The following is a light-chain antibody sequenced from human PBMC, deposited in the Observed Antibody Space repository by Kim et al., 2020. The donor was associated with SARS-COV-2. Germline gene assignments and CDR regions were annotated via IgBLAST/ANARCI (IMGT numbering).Light chain of an antibody. CDR2: GAS. Sequence: ERATQAWRARQGVRSSYMARCQRKPDQAHRVLIYGASSRADGVTDRFSGGGSGTELTITITRVEPEGLAVYYCQQYGNAPHTFGQGAKMNIK. J-gene: IGKJ1*01. CDR1: QGVRSSY. V-gene: IGKV3-20*01. CDR3: QQYGNAPHT.